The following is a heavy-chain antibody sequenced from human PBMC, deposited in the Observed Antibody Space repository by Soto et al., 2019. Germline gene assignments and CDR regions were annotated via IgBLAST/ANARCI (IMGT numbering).Heavy chain of an antibody. D-gene: IGHD3-22*01. Sequence: QVQLVESGGGVVQPGRSLRLSCAASGFTFSSYAMHWVRQAPGKGLEWVAVISYDGSNKYYADSVKGRFTISRDNSKKTLYLQMNSLRAEDTAVYYCARGGGYYDSSGYYYPLDYWGQGTLVTVSS. CDR1: GFTFSSYA. CDR3: ARGGGYYDSSGYYYPLDY. J-gene: IGHJ4*02. V-gene: IGHV3-30-3*01. CDR2: ISYDGSNK.